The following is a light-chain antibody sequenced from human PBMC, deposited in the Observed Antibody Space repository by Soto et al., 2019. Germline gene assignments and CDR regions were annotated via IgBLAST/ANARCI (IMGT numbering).Light chain of an antibody. V-gene: IGKV3-20*01. CDR2: GSS. CDR1: ESVSASY. Sequence: VLTQSPGTLSVSPGARATLACRASESVSASYIAWYQQKPGQAPRLLIYGSSTRATGIPDRFSGRGSGTDFTLAISRLEPEDFAVYYCHQFGNSVQTLGQGTKVDTK. J-gene: IGKJ1*01. CDR3: HQFGNSVQT.